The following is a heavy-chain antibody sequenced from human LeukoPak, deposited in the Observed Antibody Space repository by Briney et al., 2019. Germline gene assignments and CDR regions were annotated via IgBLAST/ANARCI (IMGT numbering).Heavy chain of an antibody. CDR3: VRAIGIEVPGAGY. CDR2: MNPNSGNT. Sequence: ASVKVSCKAYRYTFTSYDINWVWQATGQGLEWMGWMNPNSGNTGYAQKFQGRVTMTRDTSTGTAYMELSSLRSEDTAVYYCVRAIGIEVPGAGYWGQGTLVTVSS. V-gene: IGHV1-8*01. CDR1: RYTFTSYD. J-gene: IGHJ4*02. D-gene: IGHD3-22*01.